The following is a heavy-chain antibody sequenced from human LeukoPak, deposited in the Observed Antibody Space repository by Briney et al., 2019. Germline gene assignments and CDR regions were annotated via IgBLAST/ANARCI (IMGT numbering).Heavy chain of an antibody. Sequence: SETLSLTCTVSGGSISSGGYDWSWIRQHPGKGLEWIGYIYYSGSTYYNPSLKSRVTISVDTSKNQFSLKLSSVTAADTAVYYCAREGGKSVDVWGKGTTVTVSS. CDR2: IYYSGST. J-gene: IGHJ6*04. V-gene: IGHV4-31*03. CDR1: GGSISSGGYD. D-gene: IGHD3-16*01. CDR3: AREGGKSVDV.